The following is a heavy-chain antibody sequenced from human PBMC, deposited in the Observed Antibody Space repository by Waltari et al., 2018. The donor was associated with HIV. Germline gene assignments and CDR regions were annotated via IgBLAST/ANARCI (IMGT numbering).Heavy chain of an antibody. CDR1: GFTFKNYW. CDR2: IRKDGTEK. V-gene: IGHV3-7*01. J-gene: IGHJ4*02. CDR3: AREEYKSSSSVDY. D-gene: IGHD6-6*01. Sequence: EVQLAESGGGLVQPGGSLRLSCAASGFTFKNYWMSWVRQAPGKGLEWGANIRKDGTEKNDVYPVKGRFTISRDNAKNSLSLQMDSLRAEDTATYYCAREEYKSSSSVDYWGQGALVTVSS.